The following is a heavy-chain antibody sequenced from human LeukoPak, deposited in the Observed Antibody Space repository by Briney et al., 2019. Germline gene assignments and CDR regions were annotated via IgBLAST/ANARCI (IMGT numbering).Heavy chain of an antibody. J-gene: IGHJ5*02. V-gene: IGHV4-39*07. D-gene: IGHD3-10*01. CDR2: IYYSGST. CDR1: GGPISSSSYY. Sequence: SETLSLTCTVSGGPISSSSYYWGWIRQPPGKGLEWIGSIYYSGSTYYNPSLKSRVTISVDTSKNQFSLKLSSVTAADTAVYYCARGLTYYYGSGSYYNPRRIWFDPWGQGTLVTVSS. CDR3: ARGLTYYYGSGSYYNPRRIWFDP.